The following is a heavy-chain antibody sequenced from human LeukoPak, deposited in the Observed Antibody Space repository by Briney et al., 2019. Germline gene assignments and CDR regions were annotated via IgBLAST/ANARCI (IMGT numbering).Heavy chain of an antibody. CDR1: GFTFSSYD. CDR2: IGTAGDT. Sequence: PGGSLRLSCAASGFTFSSYDMHWVRQVTGKGLEWVSGIGTAGDTYHLGSVKGRFTISRENAKNYLYLQMNSQRVGDTAVYYCVRGRVVRGREFDLWGRGTLVTVST. V-gene: IGHV3-13*01. J-gene: IGHJ2*01. CDR3: VRGRVVRGREFDL. D-gene: IGHD3-10*01.